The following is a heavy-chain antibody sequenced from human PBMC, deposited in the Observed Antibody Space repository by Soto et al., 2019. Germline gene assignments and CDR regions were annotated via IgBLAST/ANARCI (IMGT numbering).Heavy chain of an antibody. Sequence: ASVKVSCKVSGYTLTELSMHWVRQAPGKGLEWMGGFDPEDGETIYAQKFQGRVTMTEDTSTDTAYMELSSLRSEDTAVYYCATYSPKHYYDSSGYAGMDGWGQGTTVTVSS. CDR1: GYTLTELS. CDR3: ATYSPKHYYDSSGYAGMDG. J-gene: IGHJ6*02. D-gene: IGHD3-22*01. V-gene: IGHV1-24*01. CDR2: FDPEDGET.